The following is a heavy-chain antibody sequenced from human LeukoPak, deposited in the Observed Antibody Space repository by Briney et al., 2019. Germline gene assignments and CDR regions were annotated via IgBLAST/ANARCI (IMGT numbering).Heavy chain of an antibody. V-gene: IGHV4-31*03. D-gene: IGHD3-10*01. CDR3: ARDRGSGSYYPDAFDI. Sequence: PSETLSLTCTVSGGSISSGGYYWSWIRQHPGKGLERIGYIYYSGSTYYNPSLKSRVTISVDTSKNQFSLKLSSVTAADTAVYYCARDRGSGSYYPDAFDIWGQGTMVTVSS. CDR2: IYYSGST. J-gene: IGHJ3*02. CDR1: GGSISSGGYY.